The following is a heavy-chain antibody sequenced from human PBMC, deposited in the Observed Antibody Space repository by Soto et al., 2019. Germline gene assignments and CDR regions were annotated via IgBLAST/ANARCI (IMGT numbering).Heavy chain of an antibody. J-gene: IGHJ6*02. CDR3: VKDPGPPRNYFYGMAA. Sequence: SETLSLTCTVSGGSFSSNNFYWSWIRQFPGKGLEWIGYIYHTGTTYYSPSFESRVTISLDTSNNQFSLRLASVTAADTATYYCVKDPGPPRNYFYGMAAWGQGITVTVSS. V-gene: IGHV4-31*03. CDR2: IYHTGTT. CDR1: GGSFSSNNFY. D-gene: IGHD7-27*01.